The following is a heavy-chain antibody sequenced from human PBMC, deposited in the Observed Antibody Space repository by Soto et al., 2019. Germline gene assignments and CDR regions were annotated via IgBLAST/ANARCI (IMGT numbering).Heavy chain of an antibody. Sequence: SETLSLTCTVSGGSISSYYWSWIRQPPGKGLEWIGNIYYSGSTNYNPSLKSRVTISVDTSKNQFSLKLSSVTAADTAVYYCARAGEAPSXYYDFWSGYYYYYGMDVWGQGTTVTVSS. CDR2: IYYSGST. CDR3: ARAGEAPSXYYDFWSGYYYYYGMDV. D-gene: IGHD3-3*01. CDR1: GGSISSYY. V-gene: IGHV4-59*01. J-gene: IGHJ6*02.